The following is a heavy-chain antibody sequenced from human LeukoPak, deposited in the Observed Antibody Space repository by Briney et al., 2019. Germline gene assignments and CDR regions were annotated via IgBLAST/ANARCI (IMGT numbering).Heavy chain of an antibody. D-gene: IGHD2-15*01. Sequence: PSETLSLTCTVSGGSISGTDLYWGWIRQLPGTGLEWIGNIHSTGNSFCNPSLKSRVTISIDTSKNQFSLKLSSVTAADTAVYYCEKDSHLDVWGHGTTVTVSS. CDR1: GGSISGTDLY. CDR2: IHSTGNS. CDR3: EKDSHLDV. J-gene: IGHJ6*02. V-gene: IGHV4-39*01.